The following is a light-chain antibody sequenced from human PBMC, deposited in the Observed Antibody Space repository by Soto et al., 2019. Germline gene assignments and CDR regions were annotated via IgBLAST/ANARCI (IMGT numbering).Light chain of an antibody. Sequence: QSVLTQPPSVSGAPGQRVTISCTGSSSNIGAGYDVHWYQQLPGTAPKLLIYGNSNRPSGVPDRFSGSKSGTSASLAITGLQAEDEAEYYCKSYDSSLRGWVFGGGTKLTVL. V-gene: IGLV1-40*01. CDR2: GNS. J-gene: IGLJ3*02. CDR1: SSNIGAGYD. CDR3: KSYDSSLRGWV.